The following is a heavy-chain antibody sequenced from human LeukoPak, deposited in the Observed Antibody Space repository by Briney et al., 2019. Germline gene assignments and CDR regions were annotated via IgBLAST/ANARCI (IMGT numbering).Heavy chain of an antibody. CDR2: ISGSGGST. V-gene: IGHV3-23*01. J-gene: IGHJ6*03. D-gene: IGHD6-19*01. CDR1: GFTFSSYG. CDR3: AKASNADVAGRELYYYYMDV. Sequence: GGTLRLSCAASGFTFSSYGMSWVRQAPGKGLEWVSAISGSGGSTYYADSVKGRFTISRDNSKNTLYLQMNSLRAEDTAVCYCAKASNADVAGRELYYYYMDVWGKGTTVTISS.